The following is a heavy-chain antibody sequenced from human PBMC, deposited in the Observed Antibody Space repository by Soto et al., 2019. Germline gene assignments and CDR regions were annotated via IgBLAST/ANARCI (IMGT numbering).Heavy chain of an antibody. V-gene: IGHV2-26*01. J-gene: IGHJ4*02. CDR2: IFSNDEK. Sequence: GSGPTLVNPAETLTLTCTVSGFSLSNARMGVSWIRQPPGKALEWLAHIFSNDEKSYSTSLKSRLTISKDTSKSQVVLTMTNMDPVDTATYYCARMTRWLQRPHFDYWGQGTLVTVSS. D-gene: IGHD5-12*01. CDR3: ARMTRWLQRPHFDY. CDR1: GFSLSNARMG.